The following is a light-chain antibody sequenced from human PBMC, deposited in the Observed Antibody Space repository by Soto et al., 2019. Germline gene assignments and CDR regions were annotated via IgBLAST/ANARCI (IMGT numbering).Light chain of an antibody. J-gene: IGKJ1*01. Sequence: DIQMTQSPSSVSASVGDSVTMTCRASQGITNGLAWYQQKPGKAPKPLIYGASSLESGVPSRFSGSGSGTEFIFTITSLQPEDFATYYCQESDSFPLSFGHGTKVEMK. V-gene: IGKV1-12*02. CDR3: QESDSFPLS. CDR2: GAS. CDR1: QGITNG.